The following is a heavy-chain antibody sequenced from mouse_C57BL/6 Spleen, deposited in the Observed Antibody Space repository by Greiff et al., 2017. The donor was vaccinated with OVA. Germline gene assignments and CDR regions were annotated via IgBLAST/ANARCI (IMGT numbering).Heavy chain of an antibody. CDR2: INYDGSST. Sequence: EVKLVESEGGLVQPGSSMKLSCTASGFTFSDYYMAWVRQVPEKGLEWVANINYDGSSTYYLDSLKSRFIISRDNAKNILYLQMSSLKSEDTATYYCARDKDYYGSSFWYFDVWGTGTTVTVSS. V-gene: IGHV5-16*01. D-gene: IGHD1-1*01. CDR3: ARDKDYYGSSFWYFDV. J-gene: IGHJ1*03. CDR1: GFTFSDYY.